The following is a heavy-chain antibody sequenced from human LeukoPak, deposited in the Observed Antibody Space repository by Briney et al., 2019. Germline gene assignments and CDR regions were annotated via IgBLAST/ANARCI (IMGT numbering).Heavy chain of an antibody. CDR3: ARNGFSSGWYEYYFDY. V-gene: IGHV1-2*02. Sequence: ASVKVSCKASGYTFTGYYMHGVRQAPGQGLEWMGWINPNSGCTNYAQKFQGRVTMTRDTSISTAYMELSRQRSDDTPLYYCARNGFSSGWYEYYFDYWGQGTLVTVSS. D-gene: IGHD6-19*01. CDR1: GYTFTGYY. J-gene: IGHJ4*02. CDR2: INPNSGCT.